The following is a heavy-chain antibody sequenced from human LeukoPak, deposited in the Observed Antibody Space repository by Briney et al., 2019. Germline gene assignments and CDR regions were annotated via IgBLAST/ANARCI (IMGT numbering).Heavy chain of an antibody. CDR2: ISSSSSVI. Sequence: PRGSLRLSSAASGFTFRSYSMNCGRQAPGKGLGWVSYISSSSSVIDYADSVKGRFTISRDNAKNSLYLQMNSLRAEDTAVYYCARARGHSYGSSAYWGKGPLVTVSS. CDR1: GFTFRSYS. D-gene: IGHD5-18*01. V-gene: IGHV3-48*01. J-gene: IGHJ4*02. CDR3: ARARGHSYGSSAY.